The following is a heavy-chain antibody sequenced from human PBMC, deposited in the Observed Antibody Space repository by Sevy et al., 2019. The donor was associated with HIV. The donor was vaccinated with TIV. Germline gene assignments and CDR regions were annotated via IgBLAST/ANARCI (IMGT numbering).Heavy chain of an antibody. Sequence: GGSLRLSCAVSGFTFSTYAMHWVRQAPGKGLECVAIVSSDGSEKNYADSVKGRFTISRDNSRNTLYLQMNSLRAEDTALYDCARDQLGSIDYWGQGTLVTVSS. V-gene: IGHV3-30-3*01. CDR3: ARDQLGSIDY. J-gene: IGHJ4*02. CDR2: VSSDGSEK. CDR1: GFTFSTYA. D-gene: IGHD7-27*01.